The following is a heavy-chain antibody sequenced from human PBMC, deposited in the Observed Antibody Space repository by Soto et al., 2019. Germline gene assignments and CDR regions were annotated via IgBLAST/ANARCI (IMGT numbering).Heavy chain of an antibody. D-gene: IGHD3-22*01. J-gene: IGHJ3*02. CDR1: GGSISSYY. CDR3: ARLTNYYDSSGYHDAFDI. Sequence: SETLSLTCTVPGGSISSYYWSWIRQPPGKGLEWIGYIYYSGSTNYNPSLKSRVTISVDTSKNQFSLKLSSVTAADTAVYYCARLTNYYDSSGYHDAFDIWGQGTMVTVSS. V-gene: IGHV4-59*01. CDR2: IYYSGST.